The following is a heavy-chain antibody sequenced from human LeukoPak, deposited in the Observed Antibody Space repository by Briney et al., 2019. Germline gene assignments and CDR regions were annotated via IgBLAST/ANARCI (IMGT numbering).Heavy chain of an antibody. D-gene: IGHD1-26*01. Sequence: GGSLRLSCAASGFIFSRYAMSWVRQAPGKGLEWVSAISGGGDGTYYADSVKGRFSISRDNSKNTLYPQMYSLRAEDTAVYYCAKEDGIVGAKELDYWGQGTLVIVSS. CDR3: AKEDGIVGAKELDY. J-gene: IGHJ4*02. CDR2: ISGGGDGT. CDR1: GFIFSRYA. V-gene: IGHV3-23*01.